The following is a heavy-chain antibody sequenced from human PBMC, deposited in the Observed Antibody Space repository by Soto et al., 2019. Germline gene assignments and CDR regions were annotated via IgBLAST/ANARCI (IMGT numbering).Heavy chain of an antibody. D-gene: IGHD2-2*01. Sequence: QVQLVQSGAEVKKPGSSGKVSCKASGGTFSSYTISWVRQAPGQGREWMGRIIPILGIANYAQKFQGRVTITADKSTSTAYMELSSLRSEDTAVYYCARDSDIVVVPAAMPLDYWGQGTLVTVSS. CDR1: GGTFSSYT. CDR2: IIPILGIA. V-gene: IGHV1-69*08. CDR3: ARDSDIVVVPAAMPLDY. J-gene: IGHJ4*02.